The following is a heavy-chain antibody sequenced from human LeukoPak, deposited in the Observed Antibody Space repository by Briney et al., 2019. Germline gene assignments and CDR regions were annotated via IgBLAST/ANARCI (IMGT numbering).Heavy chain of an antibody. Sequence: ASVKVSCKVSGYTLTELSMHWVRQAPGKGLEWMGGFDPEDGETIYAQKFQGRVTITADESTSTAYMELSSLRSEDTAVYYCARDCSSTSCYAGPPNWGQGTLVTVSS. J-gene: IGHJ4*02. CDR2: FDPEDGET. D-gene: IGHD2-2*01. CDR1: GYTLTELS. V-gene: IGHV1-24*01. CDR3: ARDCSSTSCYAGPPN.